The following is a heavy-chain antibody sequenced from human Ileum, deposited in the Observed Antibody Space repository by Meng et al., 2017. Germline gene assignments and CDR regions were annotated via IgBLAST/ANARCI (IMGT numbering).Heavy chain of an antibody. V-gene: IGHV7-4-1*02. CDR2: IHTNTGNP. J-gene: IGHJ4*02. CDR1: GYSFNGYG. CDR3: AREDHFWSGYFDY. D-gene: IGHD3-3*02. Sequence: VQLVQSGAEVKKPGASVKGSCKASGYSFNGYGISWVRQAPGQGLEWLGWIHTNTGNPTYAQGLTGRFVFSLDTSVSTAYLQISSLKAEDTAVYYCAREDHFWSGYFDYWGQGTLVTVSS.